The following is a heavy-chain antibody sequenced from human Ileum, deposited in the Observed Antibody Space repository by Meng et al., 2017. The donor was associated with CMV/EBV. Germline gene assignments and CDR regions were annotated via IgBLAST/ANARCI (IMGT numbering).Heavy chain of an antibody. D-gene: IGHD2-21*01. V-gene: IGHV1-46*01. CDR3: AKAYCGDDCYDLGP. Sequence: KASGYSFITDSMHWVRQAPGQRLEWMGIINPGRGTTTYAQNFQGRVTMTRDTSTSTVYMELSSLRSEDTAIYYCAKAYCGDDCYDLGPWGQGTLVTVSS. CDR2: INPGRGTT. J-gene: IGHJ5*02. CDR1: GYSFITDS.